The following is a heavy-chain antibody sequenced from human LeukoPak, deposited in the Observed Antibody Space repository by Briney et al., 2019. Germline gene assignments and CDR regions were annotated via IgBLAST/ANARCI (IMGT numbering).Heavy chain of an antibody. J-gene: IGHJ6*02. Sequence: GGSRRLSWEASGFTLISYTMNWVGQAPGKGLDWVSSIIISSSYIYYADSVKGRFTISRDNAKNSLYLQMNSLRAEDTAVYYCARDQYSYGVPRIYGMDVWGQGTTVTVSS. CDR1: GFTLISYT. CDR3: ARDQYSYGVPRIYGMDV. V-gene: IGHV3-21*01. CDR2: IIISSSYI. D-gene: IGHD5-18*01.